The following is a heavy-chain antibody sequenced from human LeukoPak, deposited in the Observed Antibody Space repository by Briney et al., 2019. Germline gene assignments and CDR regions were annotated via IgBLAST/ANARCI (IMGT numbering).Heavy chain of an antibody. V-gene: IGHV3-23*01. D-gene: IGHD2-8*02. Sequence: GGSLRLSCAASGFTLSNYAMRWLRQAPGGGLEWVSAISGSGDTTFHADSVKGRFTTSRDNSKNTLSLQISCLRVEDSAVYFCAKDTFAWWSHMAYITVWGTGPTVTVSS. CDR2: ISGSGDTT. CDR3: AKDTFAWWSHMAYITV. J-gene: IGHJ6*04. CDR1: GFTLSNYA.